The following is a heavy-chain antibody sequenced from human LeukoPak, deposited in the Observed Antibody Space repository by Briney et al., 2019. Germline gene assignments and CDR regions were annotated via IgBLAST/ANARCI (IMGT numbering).Heavy chain of an antibody. CDR1: GFTFSDFY. Sequence: GGSLRLSCAASGFTFSDFYMSWIRQAPGKGLEWVSLISSSQRAINYGDAVKGRFTISRDNSKNTLYLQMNSLRPDDTAVYYCAKDFRIQLWLSLDYWGQGTLVTVSS. D-gene: IGHD5-18*01. J-gene: IGHJ4*02. V-gene: IGHV3-11*01. CDR3: AKDFRIQLWLSLDY. CDR2: ISSSQRAI.